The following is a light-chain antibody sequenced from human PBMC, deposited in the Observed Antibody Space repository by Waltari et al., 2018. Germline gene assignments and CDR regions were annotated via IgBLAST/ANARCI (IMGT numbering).Light chain of an antibody. CDR3: QQRYKWPLT. Sequence: EIVLPQFPATLSLSPGERATLSCRASQSVSTYLAWYQQKPGQPPRLLTSDSSSRATGIPARFSGSGSETDFTLTVSSLEHEDFAFYYYQQRYKWPLTFGGGSKVEI. J-gene: IGKJ4*01. CDR2: DSS. CDR1: QSVSTY. V-gene: IGKV3-11*01.